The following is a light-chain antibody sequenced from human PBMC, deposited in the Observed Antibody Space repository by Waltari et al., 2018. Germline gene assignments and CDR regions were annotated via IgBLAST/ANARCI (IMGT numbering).Light chain of an antibody. J-gene: IGKJ4*01. CDR2: DSS. V-gene: IGKV3-15*01. CDR3: QQYSNWPPGIT. Sequence: EIVMTQYPATLSVSPGERATLSCRASQSVRNKLAWYQQKPGQAPRLLIYDSSSRATGIPVRFSGSGSGTEFTLTISSLQSEDFAFYYCQQYSNWPPGITFGGGTKVEIK. CDR1: QSVRNK.